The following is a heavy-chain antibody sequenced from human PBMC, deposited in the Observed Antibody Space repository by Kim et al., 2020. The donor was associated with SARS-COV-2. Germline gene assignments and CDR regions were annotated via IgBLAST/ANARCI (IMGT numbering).Heavy chain of an antibody. Sequence: ASVKVSCKASGYSLSPYSINWVRQAPGQGLEWMGWINTNTGNPTYAQGFTGRFVFSFDPSVSTAYLQIRSLKAEDSAVYYCASRPFRKPVYTRHDNFYPHMDVWGKGTTVTVSS. V-gene: IGHV7-4-1*02. D-gene: IGHD1-20*01. CDR3: ASRPFRKPVYTRHDNFYPHMDV. CDR2: INTNTGNP. J-gene: IGHJ6*03. CDR1: GYSLSPYS.